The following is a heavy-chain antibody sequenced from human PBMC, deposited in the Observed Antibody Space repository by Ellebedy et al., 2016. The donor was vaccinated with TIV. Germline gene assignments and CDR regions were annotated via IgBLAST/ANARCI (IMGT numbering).Heavy chain of an antibody. CDR1: GHSFTNFW. D-gene: IGHD3-10*01. J-gene: IGHJ4*02. Sequence: GESLKISCKDSGHSFTNFWIGWVRQMPGKGLEWMGIIFPGDSSTRYSPSFQGQVTISADKSIGTAYLQWSSLKASDTAMYYCARANLQGGRGVRSSFEFWGQGTLVTVSS. CDR3: ARANLQGGRGVRSSFEF. V-gene: IGHV5-51*01. CDR2: IFPGDSST.